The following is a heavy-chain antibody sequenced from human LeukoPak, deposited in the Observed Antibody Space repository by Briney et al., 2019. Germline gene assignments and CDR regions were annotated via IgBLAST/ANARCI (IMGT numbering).Heavy chain of an antibody. CDR2: ILYDGSNK. D-gene: IGHD3-16*01. CDR3: ATGGAQYYDY. J-gene: IGHJ4*02. CDR1: GFTFSNYG. Sequence: GGSLRLSCAASGFTFSNYGMHWVRQAPGKGLEWVTFILYDGSNKYYADSVKGRFTISRDNSKNTVVLQMNSLSAEDTAVYYCATGGAQYYDYWGQGTVVTVSS. V-gene: IGHV3-30*02.